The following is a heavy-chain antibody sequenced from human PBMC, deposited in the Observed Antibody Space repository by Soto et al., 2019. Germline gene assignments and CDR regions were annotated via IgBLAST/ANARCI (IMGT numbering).Heavy chain of an antibody. CDR3: ASSNY. CDR1: GGSISSTNW. CDR2: IYHSGGA. Sequence: SETLSLTCAVSGGSISSTNWWSWVRRVPGKGLEWIGEIYHSGGASYNPSLKGRVTISRDNSKNTLYLQMNSLRAEDTAVYYCASSNYWGQGTLVTVSS. J-gene: IGHJ4*02. V-gene: IGHV4-4*02.